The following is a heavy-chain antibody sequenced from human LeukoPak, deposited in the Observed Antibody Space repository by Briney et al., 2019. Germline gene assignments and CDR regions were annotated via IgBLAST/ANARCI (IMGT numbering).Heavy chain of an antibody. CDR2: IGTAGDT. Sequence: GGSLRLSCAASGFTFSSYDMHWVRQATGKGLEWVSAIGTAGDTYYPGSVKGRFTISRENAKNSLYLQMNSLRAGDTAVYYCARGSCYDFWSGYQYYYYGMDVWGQGTTVTVSS. V-gene: IGHV3-13*01. CDR3: ARGSCYDFWSGYQYYYYGMDV. CDR1: GFTFSSYD. D-gene: IGHD3-3*01. J-gene: IGHJ6*02.